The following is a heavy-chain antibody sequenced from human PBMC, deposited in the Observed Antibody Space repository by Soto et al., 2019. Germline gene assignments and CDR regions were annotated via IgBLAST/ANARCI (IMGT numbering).Heavy chain of an antibody. V-gene: IGHV1-24*01. D-gene: IGHD5-12*01. CDR3: VKVVPLVNIVATIRPGSMDV. CDR2: FDPEDGET. Sequence: ASVKVSCKVSGYTLTELSMHWVRQAPGKGLEWMGGFDPEDGETIYAQKFQGRVTMTEDTSTDTAYMELSSLRAEDTAVYYCVKVVPLVNIVATIRPGSMDVWGQGTTVTVSS. CDR1: GYTLTELS. J-gene: IGHJ6*02.